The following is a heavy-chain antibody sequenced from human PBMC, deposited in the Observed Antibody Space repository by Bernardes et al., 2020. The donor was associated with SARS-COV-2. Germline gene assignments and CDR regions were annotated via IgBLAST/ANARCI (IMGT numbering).Heavy chain of an antibody. CDR3: ARGRGAVAPMDH. D-gene: IGHD1-26*01. V-gene: IGHV3-21*01. J-gene: IGHJ4*02. CDR1: GFTFSSYS. CDR2: ISSSSSYI. Sequence: GGSLRLSCAASGFTFSSYSMNWVRQAPGKGLEWVSSISSSSSYIYVADTVKGRFAISRDNAKNSVYLQMNSLRAEDTAVYYCARGRGAVAPMDHWGQGTLVTVSS.